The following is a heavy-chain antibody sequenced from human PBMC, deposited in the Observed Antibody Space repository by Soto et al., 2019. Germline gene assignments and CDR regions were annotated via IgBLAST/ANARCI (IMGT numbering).Heavy chain of an antibody. D-gene: IGHD1-7*01. CDR2: ISYDGSNK. J-gene: IGHJ4*02. CDR1: GFTFSSYA. V-gene: IGHV3-30-3*01. CDR3: ARARNFIDY. Sequence: GGSLRLSCAASGFTFSSYAMHWFRQAPGKGLEWVAVISYDGSNKYYADSVKGRFTISRDNSKNTLYLQMNGLRAEDTAVYYCARARNFIDYWGQGTLVTAPQ.